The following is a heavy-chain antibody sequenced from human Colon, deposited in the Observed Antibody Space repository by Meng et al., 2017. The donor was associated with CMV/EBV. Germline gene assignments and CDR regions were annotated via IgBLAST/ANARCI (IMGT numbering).Heavy chain of an antibody. CDR3: ARSKDPSSTSCYDY. J-gene: IGHJ4*02. V-gene: IGHV3-21*01. Sequence: ETLSLTCSVSGGSISSSSHSWGWIRQPPGKGLEWVSSISSSSSYIYYADSVKGRFTISRDNAKNSLYLQMNSLRAEDTAVYYCARSKDPSSTSCYDYWGQGTLVTVSS. CDR1: GGSISSSSHS. D-gene: IGHD2-2*01. CDR2: ISSSSSYI.